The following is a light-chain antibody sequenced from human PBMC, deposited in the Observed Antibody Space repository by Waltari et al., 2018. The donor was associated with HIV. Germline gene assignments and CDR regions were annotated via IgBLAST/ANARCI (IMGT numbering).Light chain of an antibody. CDR1: NSNIGAGYD. CDR2: TNN. V-gene: IGLV1-40*01. CDR3: QSYDSGLSGVI. Sequence: QSVLTQPPSVSGAPGPRVTISCTGSNSNIGAGYDVPWFQQLPGTAPNLLIYTNNNRPSGVPDRFSASKSGASASLAIAGLQVEDEADYYCQSYDSGLSGVIFGGGTKLTVL. J-gene: IGLJ2*01.